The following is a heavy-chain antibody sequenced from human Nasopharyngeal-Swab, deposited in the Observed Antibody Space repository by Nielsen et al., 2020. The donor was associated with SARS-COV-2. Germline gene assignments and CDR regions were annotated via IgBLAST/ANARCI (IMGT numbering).Heavy chain of an antibody. CDR2: IYYSGRT. V-gene: IGHV4-59*08. Sequence: SETLSLTCTVSGGSISSYYWSWIRQPPGKGLEWIGYIYYSGRTNYNPSLKSRVTISVDTSKNQFSLKLSSVTAADTAVYYCARGRYYDSSGYWYYYYYYMDVWGKGTTVTVSS. CDR3: ARGRYYDSSGYWYYYYYYMDV. D-gene: IGHD3-22*01. J-gene: IGHJ6*03. CDR1: GGSISSYY.